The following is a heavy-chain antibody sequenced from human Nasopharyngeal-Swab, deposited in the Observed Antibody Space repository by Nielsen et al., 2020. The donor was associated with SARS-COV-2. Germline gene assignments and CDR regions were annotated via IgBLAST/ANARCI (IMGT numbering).Heavy chain of an antibody. CDR2: INHSGST. CDR3: ARGANWFDP. J-gene: IGHJ5*02. V-gene: IGHV4-34*01. Sequence: GSLRLSCAVSGGSFSGYYWSWIRQPPGKGLEWIGEINHSGSTNYNPSLKSRVTISVDTSKNQFSLKLSSVTAADTAVYYCARGANWFDPWGQGTLVTVSS. CDR1: GGSFSGYY.